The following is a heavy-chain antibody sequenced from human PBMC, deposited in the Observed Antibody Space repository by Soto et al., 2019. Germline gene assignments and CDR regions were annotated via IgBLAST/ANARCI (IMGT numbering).Heavy chain of an antibody. D-gene: IGHD6-25*01. V-gene: IGHV1-8*02. CDR1: GYTFTTYD. CDR2: MNPSNGNT. CDR3: ARRKERSGPHYFDY. Sequence: ASVKVSCKASGYTFTTYDVSWLRRASGQGLEWMGWMNPSNGNTGYAQKFQGRVTMIRNTSISTVYMELSGLRPDDTAVYYCARRKERSGPHYFDYWGQGTRVTVSS. J-gene: IGHJ4*02.